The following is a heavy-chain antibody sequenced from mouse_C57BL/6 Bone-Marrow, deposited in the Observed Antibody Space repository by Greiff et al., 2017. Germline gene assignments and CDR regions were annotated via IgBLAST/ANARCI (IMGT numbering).Heavy chain of an antibody. CDR2: ISSGSSTI. J-gene: IGHJ3*01. D-gene: IGHD6-1*01. Sequence: DVKLVESGGGLVKPGGSLKLSCAASGFTFSDYGMHWVRQAPEKGLEWVAYISSGSSTIYYADTVKGRFTISRDNAKNTLFLQMTSLRSEDTAMYYCARGAGQAWFAYWGQGTLATVSA. CDR3: ARGAGQAWFAY. CDR1: GFTFSDYG. V-gene: IGHV5-17*01.